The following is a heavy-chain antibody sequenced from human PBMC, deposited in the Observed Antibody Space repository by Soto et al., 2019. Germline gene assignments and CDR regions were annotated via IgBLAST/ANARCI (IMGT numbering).Heavy chain of an antibody. CDR3: VRGIYPSSAGGPFDL. D-gene: IGHD5-12*01. Sequence: EVQLLESGGGLVQSGGSLTVSCTASGFVFSKYAVTWVGQAPGQGLEGVSAIPASGDTTSYADSVKGRFTISRDNSRDNLFLHMSSLRADDTARYFCVRGIYPSSAGGPFDLWGQGTLVTVSS. V-gene: IGHV3-23*01. CDR2: IPASGDTT. CDR1: GFVFSKYA. J-gene: IGHJ4*02.